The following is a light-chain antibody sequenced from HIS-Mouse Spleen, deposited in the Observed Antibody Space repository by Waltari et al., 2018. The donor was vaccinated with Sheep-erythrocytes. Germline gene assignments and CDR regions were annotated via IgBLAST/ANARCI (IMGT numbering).Light chain of an antibody. Sequence: QSALTQPPSASGSPGQSVTISCPGTSSHVGGSNYVPWYQQHPGKAPKLMIYEVSKRPSGVPDRFSGSKSGNTASLTVSGLQAEDEADYYCSSYAGSNNVVFGGGTKLTVL. V-gene: IGLV2-8*01. J-gene: IGLJ2*01. CDR1: SSHVGGSNY. CDR2: EVS. CDR3: SSYAGSNNVV.